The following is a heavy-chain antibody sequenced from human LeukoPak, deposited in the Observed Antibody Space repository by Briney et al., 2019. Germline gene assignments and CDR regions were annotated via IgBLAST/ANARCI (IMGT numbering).Heavy chain of an antibody. CDR1: GYTFSDYT. CDR2: INPSSNAA. D-gene: IGHD3-10*01. J-gene: IGHJ4*02. Sequence: ASVKVSCKTSGYTFSDYTIHWVRQAPGQGLAWMGWINPSSNAANYAQRFEGRVSLTRDTSISTADMVLTSLTSDDTGVYYCARSRELLDFDTWGQGTLVSVSS. CDR3: ARSRELLDFDT. V-gene: IGHV1-2*02.